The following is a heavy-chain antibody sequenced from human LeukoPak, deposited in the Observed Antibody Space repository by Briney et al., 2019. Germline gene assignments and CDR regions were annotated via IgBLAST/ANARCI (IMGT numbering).Heavy chain of an antibody. J-gene: IGHJ6*04. Sequence: PGGSLRLSCAASGFTLSNYNMNWVRQAPGKGLEWVPYISYSSSIIYYADSVKGRFTISRDNAKNSLYLQMNSLRAEDTAVYYCAGRGVEYCSSTSCQDVWGKGTTVTVSS. D-gene: IGHD2-2*01. CDR2: ISYSSSII. CDR3: AGRGVEYCSSTSCQDV. V-gene: IGHV3-48*01. CDR1: GFTLSNYN.